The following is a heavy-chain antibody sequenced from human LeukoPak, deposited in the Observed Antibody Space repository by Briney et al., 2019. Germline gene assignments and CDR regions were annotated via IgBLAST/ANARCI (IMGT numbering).Heavy chain of an antibody. CDR3: AKKTGMTVRAVITPIDY. CDR1: GFAFSSYG. V-gene: IGHV3-30*18. Sequence: GGSLRLSCAASGFAFSSYGMHWVRQAPGKGLEWVAVISYDGNKEYSADSVKGRFIISRDNSKNTLYLQMNSLRTEDTAMYYCAKKTGMTVRAVITPIDYWGQGTLVTVSS. J-gene: IGHJ4*02. CDR2: ISYDGNKE. D-gene: IGHD3-10*01.